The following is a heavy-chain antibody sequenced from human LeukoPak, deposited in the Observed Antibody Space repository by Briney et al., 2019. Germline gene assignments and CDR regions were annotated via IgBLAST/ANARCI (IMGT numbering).Heavy chain of an antibody. D-gene: IGHD3-22*01. Sequence: PSETLSLPCTVCGGPMSIYDWSWLRQPAGKGLEWIGRIYTCGSTNYNPSLKSRVTMSVDTSKNQFSLKLSSVTAADTAVYYCARDLDYYDSSGYYHTYTDYWGQGTLVTVSS. CDR2: IYTCGST. CDR3: ARDLDYYDSSGYYHTYTDY. J-gene: IGHJ4*02. V-gene: IGHV4-4*07. CDR1: GGPMSIYD.